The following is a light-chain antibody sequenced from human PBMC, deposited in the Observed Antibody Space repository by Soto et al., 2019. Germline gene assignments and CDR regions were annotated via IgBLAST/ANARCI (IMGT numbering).Light chain of an antibody. CDR3: CSYAGSSTFEGV. Sequence: QSALTQPASGSGSPGQSITISCTGTSSDVGSYNLVSWYQQHPGKAPKLMIYEVSKRPSGVSNRFSGSKSGNTASLTISGLQAEDEADYYCCSYAGSSTFEGVFGGGTKLTVL. J-gene: IGLJ3*02. CDR2: EVS. CDR1: SSDVGSYNL. V-gene: IGLV2-23*02.